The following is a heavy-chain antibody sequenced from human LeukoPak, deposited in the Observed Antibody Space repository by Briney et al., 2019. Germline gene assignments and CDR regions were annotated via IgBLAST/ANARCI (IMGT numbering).Heavy chain of an antibody. Sequence: GGSLRLSCAASGFTFDDYAMHWVRHAPGKGLEWVSGISWNSGSIGYADSVKGRFTISRDNAKNSLYLQMNSLRAEDTALYYCAKARQWLASPFDYWGQGTLVAVSS. CDR1: GFTFDDYA. V-gene: IGHV3-9*01. CDR2: ISWNSGSI. D-gene: IGHD6-19*01. J-gene: IGHJ4*02. CDR3: AKARQWLASPFDY.